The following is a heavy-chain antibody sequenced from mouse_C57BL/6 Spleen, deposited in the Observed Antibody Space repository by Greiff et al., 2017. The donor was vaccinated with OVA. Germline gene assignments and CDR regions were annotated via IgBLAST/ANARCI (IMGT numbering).Heavy chain of an antibody. CDR1: GFTFSSYG. CDR3: ARLTGGYFDY. CDR2: ISSGGSYT. Sequence: EVQLVESGGDLVKPGGSLKLSCAASGFTFSSYGMSWVRQTPDKRLEWVATISSGGSYTYYPDSVKGRFTISRDNAKNTLYLQMSSLKSEDTAMYYCARLTGGYFDYWGQGTTLTVSS. J-gene: IGHJ2*01. D-gene: IGHD4-1*01. V-gene: IGHV5-6*01.